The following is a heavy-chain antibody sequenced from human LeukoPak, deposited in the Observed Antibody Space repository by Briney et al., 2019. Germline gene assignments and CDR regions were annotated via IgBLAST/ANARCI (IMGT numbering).Heavy chain of an antibody. CDR3: ARENYYDSSGYSY. V-gene: IGHV4-39*07. J-gene: IGHJ4*02. Sequence: SETLSLTCTVSGGSISSSSYFWGWIRQPPGKGLEWLGSIYYSGSTYYNPSLKSRVTISVDTSKNQFSLKLSSVTAADTAVYYCARENYYDSSGYSYWGQGTLVTVSS. D-gene: IGHD3-22*01. CDR1: GGSISSSSYF. CDR2: IYYSGST.